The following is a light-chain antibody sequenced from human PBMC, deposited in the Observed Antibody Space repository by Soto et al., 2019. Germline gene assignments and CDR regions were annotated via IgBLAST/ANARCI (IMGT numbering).Light chain of an antibody. J-gene: IGLJ1*01. CDR3: CLYVGATTYV. CDR1: SSDVGNYNY. CDR2: EVT. V-gene: IGLV2-8*01. Sequence: QSALTQPPSASGSPGQSVTISCTGTSSDVGNYNYVSWYQQHPGKAPKLIIYEVTERPSGVPDRFSGSKSGNTASLTISGLQADDEADYYCCLYVGATTYVFGTGTKLIVL.